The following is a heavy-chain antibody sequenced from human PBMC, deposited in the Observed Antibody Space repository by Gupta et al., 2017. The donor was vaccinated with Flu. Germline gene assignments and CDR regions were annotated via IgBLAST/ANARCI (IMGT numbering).Heavy chain of an antibody. V-gene: IGHV4-39*01. Sequence: QLQLQESGPGLVKPSATLSLTCTVSGGPISRSSYYWGWIRQSPGQGVEWIGSIYYSGSSYYKPALKNRVTIAVDKSKNQFSLKLSSVTAADTAVYDGARLSSLLVLLFGELCWFDPWGQVPLGTGAS. J-gene: IGHJ5*02. D-gene: IGHD3-10*01. CDR2: IYYSGSS. CDR3: ARLSSLLVLLFGELCWFDP. CDR1: GGPISRSSYY.